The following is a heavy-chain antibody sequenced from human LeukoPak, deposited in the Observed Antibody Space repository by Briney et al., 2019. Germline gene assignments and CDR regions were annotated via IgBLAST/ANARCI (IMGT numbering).Heavy chain of an antibody. CDR3: ARIGYSSSSFDH. J-gene: IGHJ4*02. CDR2: IKQDGSVK. Sequence: PGGSLRLSCAASGFKFDNYWMSWVRQAPGKGLEWVANIKQDGSVKYYVDSVKGRFTISRDNARNSQYLQMNSLRPEDTAVYYCARIGYSSSSFDHWGQGTLVTVSS. V-gene: IGHV3-7*01. CDR1: GFKFDNYW. D-gene: IGHD6-6*01.